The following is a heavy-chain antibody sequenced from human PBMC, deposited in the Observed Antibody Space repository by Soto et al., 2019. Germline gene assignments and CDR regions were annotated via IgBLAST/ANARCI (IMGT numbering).Heavy chain of an antibody. J-gene: IGHJ4*02. Sequence: SVKVSCKASGFTFTSSAVQWVRQARGQRLEWIGWIVVGSGNTNYAQKFQERVTITRDMSTSTAYMELGSLRSEDTAVYYCAADRGSYYVIFDYWGQGTLVTVSS. CDR3: AADRGSYYVIFDY. D-gene: IGHD1-26*01. V-gene: IGHV1-58*01. CDR2: IVVGSGNT. CDR1: GFTFTSSA.